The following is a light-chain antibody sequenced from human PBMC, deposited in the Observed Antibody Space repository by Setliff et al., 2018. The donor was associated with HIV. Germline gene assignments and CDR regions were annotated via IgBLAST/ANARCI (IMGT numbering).Light chain of an antibody. CDR3: AAWDDSAYRPYV. CDR1: SSNIGSNT. V-gene: IGLV1-44*01. Sequence: QSVLTQPPSASGTPGQRVTISCSGSSSNIGSNTVNWYQQLPGTAPKLLIYSNNQRPSGVPDQFSGSKSGTSASLAISGLQSDDEADYYCAAWDDSAYRPYVFGTGTKVTVL. J-gene: IGLJ1*01. CDR2: SNN.